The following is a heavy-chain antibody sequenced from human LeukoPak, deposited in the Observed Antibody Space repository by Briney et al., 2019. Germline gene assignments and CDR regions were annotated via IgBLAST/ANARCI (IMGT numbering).Heavy chain of an antibody. J-gene: IGHJ4*02. CDR1: GFTLDDYA. CDR3: AKDIDSRNLGGWTFDY. V-gene: IGHV3-43D*03. CDR2: ISWDGGST. Sequence: GGSLRLSCAASGFTLDDYAMHWVRQAPGKGLEWVSLISWDGGSTYYADSVKGRFTISRDNSKNSLYLQMNSLRAEDTALYYCAKDIDSRNLGGWTFDYWGQGTLVTVSS. D-gene: IGHD6-19*01.